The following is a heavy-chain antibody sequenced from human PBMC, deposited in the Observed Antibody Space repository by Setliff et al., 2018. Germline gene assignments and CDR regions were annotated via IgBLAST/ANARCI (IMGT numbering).Heavy chain of an antibody. J-gene: IGHJ4*02. CDR2: VYYSGTT. CDR1: GGSISGASIRSYY. V-gene: IGHV4-61*01. Sequence: PSETLSLTCTVSGGSISGASIRSYYWSWIRQPPGKGLEFIGYVYYSGTTNYDPSLKSRVTISVDTSKNQFSLKLSSVTAADTAICYCARGGTYRYFDYWGQGTLVTVSS. CDR3: ARGGTYRYFDY.